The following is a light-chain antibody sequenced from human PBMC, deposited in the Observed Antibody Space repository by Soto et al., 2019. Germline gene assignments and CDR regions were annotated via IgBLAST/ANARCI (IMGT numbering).Light chain of an antibody. J-gene: IGKJ2*03. Sequence: DIQMTQSPSTLSASVGDRVTITCRASQSISNWLAWYQQKPGKAPHLLIYKASSLEGGVPSRFSGSGSGTEFTLTISCLQPDDFATYYCQHYNNYYSFGQGTKLEIK. CDR3: QHYNNYYS. CDR1: QSISNW. CDR2: KAS. V-gene: IGKV1-5*03.